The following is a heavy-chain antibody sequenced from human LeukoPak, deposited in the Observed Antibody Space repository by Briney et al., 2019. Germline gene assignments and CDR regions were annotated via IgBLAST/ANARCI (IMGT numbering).Heavy chain of an antibody. D-gene: IGHD1-7*01. Sequence: EAGGSLRLSCAASGFTFSSYSMNWVRQAPGKGLEWVSSISSSSSYIYYADSVKGRFTISRDNAKNSLYLQMNSLRAEDTAVYYCARDGTETGTTSSAYYYGMDVWGQGTTVTVSS. J-gene: IGHJ6*02. CDR2: ISSSSSYI. V-gene: IGHV3-21*01. CDR1: GFTFSSYS. CDR3: ARDGTETGTTSSAYYYGMDV.